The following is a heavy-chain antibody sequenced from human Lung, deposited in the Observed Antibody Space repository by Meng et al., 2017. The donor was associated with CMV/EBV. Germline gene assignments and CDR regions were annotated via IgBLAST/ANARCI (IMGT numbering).Heavy chain of an antibody. J-gene: IGHJ6*02. CDR1: GFTFDDYT. Sequence: GESLKISCAASGFTFDDYTMHWVRQAPGKGLEWVSLISWDGGSTYYADSVKGRFTISRDNSKNSLYLQMNSLRTEDTALYYCAKDLAAAGQLYYYYGMDVWXQGNXVTV. CDR2: ISWDGGST. CDR3: AKDLAAAGQLYYYYGMDV. D-gene: IGHD6-13*01. V-gene: IGHV3-43*01.